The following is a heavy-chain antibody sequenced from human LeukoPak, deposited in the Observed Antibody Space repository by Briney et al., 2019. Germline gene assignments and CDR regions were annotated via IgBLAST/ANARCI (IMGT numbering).Heavy chain of an antibody. J-gene: IGHJ5*02. Sequence: PSETLSLTCFVSGGSLNDYSWSWFRQSPGKGLEWIGELNHRGRTDYNPSLKSRVTISVDTSKNQFSLKLSSVTAADTAVYYCARDPVYYDFWSGYFQTWGQGTLVTVSS. CDR3: ARDPVYYDFWSGYFQT. CDR2: LNHRGRT. D-gene: IGHD3-3*01. CDR1: GGSLNDYS. V-gene: IGHV4-34*01.